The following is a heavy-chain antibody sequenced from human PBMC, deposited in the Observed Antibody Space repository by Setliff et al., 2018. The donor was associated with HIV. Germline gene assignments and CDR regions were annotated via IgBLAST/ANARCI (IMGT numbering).Heavy chain of an antibody. D-gene: IGHD1-20*01. J-gene: IGHJ5*02. CDR2: IYYSGNT. CDR3: VTSKPHNWNDGANWFDP. CDR1: GGSISSGGYY. Sequence: SETLSLTCTVSGGSISSGGYYWSWIRQHPGRGLEWIGYIYYSGNTYYNPSLKSRVTISMDTSKNQVSLRLKSVTATDTAIYYCVTSKPHNWNDGANWFDPWGQGTLVTVSS. V-gene: IGHV4-31*08.